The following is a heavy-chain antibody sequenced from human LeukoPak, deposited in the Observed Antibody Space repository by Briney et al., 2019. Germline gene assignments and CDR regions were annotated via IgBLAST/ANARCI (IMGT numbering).Heavy chain of an antibody. CDR2: INPSGGST. Sequence: ASVKVSCKASGYTFTSYYMHWVRQAPGQGLEWMGIINPSGGSTSYAQTFQGRVTMTRDTSTSTVYMELSSLRSEDTAVYDCASERDIVVVPAAIHSWFDPWGQGTLVTASS. V-gene: IGHV1-46*01. CDR1: GYTFTSYY. D-gene: IGHD2-2*02. J-gene: IGHJ5*02. CDR3: ASERDIVVVPAAIHSWFDP.